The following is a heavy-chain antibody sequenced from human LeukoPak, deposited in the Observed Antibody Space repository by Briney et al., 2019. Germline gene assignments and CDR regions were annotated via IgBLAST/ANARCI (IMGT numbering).Heavy chain of an antibody. CDR1: GFTFSSYA. CDR2: ISDSGGST. V-gene: IGHV3-23*01. Sequence: GGSLRLSCAASGFTFSSYAMSWVRQAPGKGLEWVSGISDSGGSTYYADSVKGRFTISRDNSKNTLYLQMNSLRAEDTAVYYCAKGHSSSGRAGFDPWGQGTLVTVSS. D-gene: IGHD6-6*01. J-gene: IGHJ5*02. CDR3: AKGHSSSGRAGFDP.